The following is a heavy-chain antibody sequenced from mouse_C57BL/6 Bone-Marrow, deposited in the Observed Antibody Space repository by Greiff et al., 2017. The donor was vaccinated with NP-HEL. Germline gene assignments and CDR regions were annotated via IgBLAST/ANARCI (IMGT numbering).Heavy chain of an antibody. CDR2: IYPRSGNT. J-gene: IGHJ3*01. D-gene: IGHD1-1*01. CDR3: ERGSYSYGSSYVAY. CDR1: GYTFTSYG. Sequence: QVQLQQSGAELARPGASVKLSCKASGYTFTSYGISWVKQRTGQGLEWIGEIYPRSGNTSYNEQFTGKATLTAAKSSSTAYMELRSLTCEDSAVYSCERGSYSYGSSYVAYWGQGTLVTVSA. V-gene: IGHV1-81*01.